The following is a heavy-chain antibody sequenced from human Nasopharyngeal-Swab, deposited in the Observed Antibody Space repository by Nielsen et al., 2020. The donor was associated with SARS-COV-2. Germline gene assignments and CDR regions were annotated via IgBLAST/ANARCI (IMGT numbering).Heavy chain of an antibody. V-gene: IGHV3-30-3*01. D-gene: IGHD4-17*01. CDR2: ISYDGSNK. J-gene: IGHJ3*02. CDR1: GFTFSSYA. CDR3: AREDDYGDLEAFDI. Sequence: GESLKISCAASGFTFSSYAMHWVRQAPGKGLEWVAVISYDGSNKYYADSVKGRFTISRDNSKNTLYLQMNSPRAEDTAVYYCAREDDYGDLEAFDIWGQGTMVTVSS.